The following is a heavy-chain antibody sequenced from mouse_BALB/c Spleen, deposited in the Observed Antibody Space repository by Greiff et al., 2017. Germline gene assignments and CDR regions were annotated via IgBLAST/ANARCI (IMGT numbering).Heavy chain of an antibody. V-gene: IGHV5-6-3*01. D-gene: IGHD2-4*01. CDR2: INSNGGST. CDR1: GFTFSSYG. J-gene: IGHJ3*01. Sequence: EVMLVESGGGLVQPGGSLKLSCAASGFTFSSYGMSWVRQTPDKRQELVATINSNGGSTYYPDCVKGRFTISRDNAKNTLYLQMSSLKSEDTAVYYCARDRIYYEYDEDSWFAYWGQGTLVTVSA. CDR3: ARDRIYYEYDEDSWFAY.